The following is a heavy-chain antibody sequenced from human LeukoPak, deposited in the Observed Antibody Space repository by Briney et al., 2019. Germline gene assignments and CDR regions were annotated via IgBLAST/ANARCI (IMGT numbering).Heavy chain of an antibody. Sequence: SETLSLTCTVSGGSISSSSYYWGWIRQPPGKGLEWIGSIYYSGSTYYNPSLKSRVTISVDTSKNQFSLTLSSVTAADTAVYYCAGESSFVAVTGRGGWFDPWGQGTLVTVSS. CDR1: GGSISSSSYY. J-gene: IGHJ5*02. CDR3: AGESSFVAVTGRGGWFDP. V-gene: IGHV4-39*07. D-gene: IGHD6-19*01. CDR2: IYYSGST.